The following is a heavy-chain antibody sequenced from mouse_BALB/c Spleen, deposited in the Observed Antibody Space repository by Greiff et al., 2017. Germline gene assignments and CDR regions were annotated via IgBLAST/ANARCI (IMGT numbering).Heavy chain of an antibody. CDR2: INPNNGGT. V-gene: IGHV1-18*01. D-gene: IGHD3-1*01. Sequence: EVQLQQSGPELVKPGASVKIPCKASGYTFTDYNMAWVQQSHGKSLEWIGDINPNNGGTIYNQKFKGKATLTVDKSSSTAYMELRSLTSEDTAVYYCAREGSGYYAMDYWGQGTSVTVSS. CDR3: AREGSGYYAMDY. CDR1: GYTFTDYN. J-gene: IGHJ4*01.